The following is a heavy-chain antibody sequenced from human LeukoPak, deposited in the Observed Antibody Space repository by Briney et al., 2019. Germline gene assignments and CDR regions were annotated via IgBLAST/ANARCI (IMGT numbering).Heavy chain of an antibody. CDR3: ATGIVVVPAAI. Sequence: ASVKVSCKASGYTFTSYDINWVRQATGQGLEWMGWISAYNGNTNYAQKLQGRVTMTTDTSTSTAYMELRSLRSDDTAVYYCATGIVVVPAAIWGQGTLVTVSS. D-gene: IGHD2-2*01. J-gene: IGHJ4*02. V-gene: IGHV1-18*01. CDR2: ISAYNGNT. CDR1: GYTFTSYD.